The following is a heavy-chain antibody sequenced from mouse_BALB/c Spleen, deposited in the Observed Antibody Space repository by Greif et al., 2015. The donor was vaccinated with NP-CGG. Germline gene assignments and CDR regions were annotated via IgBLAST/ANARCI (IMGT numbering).Heavy chain of an antibody. CDR2: INPSNGGT. V-gene: IGHV1S81*02. CDR1: GYTFTSYY. D-gene: IGHD1-1*02. J-gene: IGHJ4*01. Sequence: QVQLKESGAELVKPGASVKLSCKASGYTFTSYYMYWAKQRPGQGLEWIGGINPSNGGTNFNEKFKSKATLTVDKSSSTAYMQLSSLTSEDSAVYYCTRYGGLDHFYAMDYWGQGTSVTVSS. CDR3: TRYGGLDHFYAMDY.